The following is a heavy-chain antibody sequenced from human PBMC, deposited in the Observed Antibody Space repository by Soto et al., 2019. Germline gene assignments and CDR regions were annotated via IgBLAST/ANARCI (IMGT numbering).Heavy chain of an antibody. CDR2: IGTSSSTI. CDR3: ARVSRWDEHNFD. Sequence: EVQLVESGGGLVQPGGSLRLSCAASGFTFSSYSMNWVRQAPGKGLEWVSCIGTSSSTIYYADSVKGRFTISRDNAKNSLYLQMNSLRDAETAVYYCARVSRWDEHNFDWGQGTLVTVSS. J-gene: IGHJ4*02. V-gene: IGHV3-48*02. D-gene: IGHD1-26*01. CDR1: GFTFSSYS.